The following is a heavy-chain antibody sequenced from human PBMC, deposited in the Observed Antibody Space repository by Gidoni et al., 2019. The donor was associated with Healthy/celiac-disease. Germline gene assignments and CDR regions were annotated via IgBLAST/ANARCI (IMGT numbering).Heavy chain of an antibody. CDR3: ARSMVRGPIGVGDY. D-gene: IGHD3-10*01. V-gene: IGHV3-30-3*01. CDR2: ISYDGSNK. J-gene: IGHJ4*02. Sequence: QVQLVESGGGVVQPGRSLSLSCAASGFTFSSYAMHWVRQAPGKGLEWVAVISYDGSNKYYADSVKGRFTISRDNSKNTLYLQMNSLRAEDTAVYYCARSMVRGPIGVGDYWGQGTLVTVSS. CDR1: GFTFSSYA.